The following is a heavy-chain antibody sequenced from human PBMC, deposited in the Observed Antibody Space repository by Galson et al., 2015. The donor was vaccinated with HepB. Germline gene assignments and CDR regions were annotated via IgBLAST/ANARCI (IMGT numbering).Heavy chain of an antibody. Sequence: SLRLSCAASGFTFTTYSFSWVRQAPGKGLEWVSSINSSGRYIYYADSLHGRFTISRDNAKNSLYLQMNSLRAEDTAMYYCVRADFGLAIPYTTFDFWGQGALDTVSS. J-gene: IGHJ4*02. CDR2: INSSGRYI. CDR3: VRADFGLAIPYTTFDF. D-gene: IGHD3-3*01. V-gene: IGHV3-21*01. CDR1: GFTFTTYS.